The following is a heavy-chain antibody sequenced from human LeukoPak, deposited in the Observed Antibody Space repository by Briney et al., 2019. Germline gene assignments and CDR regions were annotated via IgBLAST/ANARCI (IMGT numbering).Heavy chain of an antibody. J-gene: IGHJ6*02. CDR2: TYYRSKWYN. CDR1: GDSVSSNSAA. CDR3: AASGRQWLDVDYYYYYGMDV. D-gene: IGHD6-19*01. V-gene: IGHV6-1*01. Sequence: SQTLSLTCAISGDSVSSNSAAWNWIRQSPSRGLEWLGRTYYRSKWYNDYEVSVKSLITINPDTSKNQFSLQLNSVTPEDTAVYYCAASGRQWLDVDYYYYYGMDVWGQGTTVTVSS.